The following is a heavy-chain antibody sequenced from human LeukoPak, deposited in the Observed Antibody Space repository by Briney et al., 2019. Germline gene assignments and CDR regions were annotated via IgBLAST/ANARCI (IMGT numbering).Heavy chain of an antibody. CDR1: GFIVRNYY. D-gene: IGHD3-10*01. CDR2: IHSGGST. J-gene: IGHJ6*03. Sequence: GGSLRLSCAAAGFIVRNYYLSWVRQAPGKGLEWVSVIHSGGSTYYADSVEGRFTISRDNSKNTVSLQMNSLRAEGTAVYYCARGRGTMVRGVIGHNSDYYYYYYMDVWGKGTTVTISS. CDR3: ARGRGTMVRGVIGHNSDYYYYYYMDV. V-gene: IGHV3-53*05.